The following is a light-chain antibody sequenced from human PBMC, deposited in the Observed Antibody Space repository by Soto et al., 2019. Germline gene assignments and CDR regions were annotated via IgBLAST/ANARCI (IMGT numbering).Light chain of an antibody. Sequence: AIQVTQSPSSLSASVGDRVTITCRATQGYRSDLGWYQQKPGKAPKLLIYAASDLQAEVPSRFSGSGSGTDFTLTISSXXAXXXXXXXXXXXXDYQWTFGQGTKLEIK. J-gene: IGKJ2*02. V-gene: IGKV1-6*01. CDR1: QGYRSD. CDR2: AAS. CDR3: XXXXDYQWT.